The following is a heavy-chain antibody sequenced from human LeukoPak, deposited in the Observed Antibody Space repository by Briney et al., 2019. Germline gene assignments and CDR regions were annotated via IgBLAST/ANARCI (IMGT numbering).Heavy chain of an antibody. CDR3: AKDRIGYYTRLSCLNWFDP. CDR1: GFTFSSYG. Sequence: GRSLRLSCAASGFTFSSYGMHWVRQAPGKGLEWVAVISYDGSNKYYADSVKGRFTIPRDNSKNTLYLQMNSLRAEDTAVYYCAKDRIGYYTRLSCLNWFDPWGQGTLVTVSS. V-gene: IGHV3-30*18. J-gene: IGHJ5*02. D-gene: IGHD2-8*01. CDR2: ISYDGSNK.